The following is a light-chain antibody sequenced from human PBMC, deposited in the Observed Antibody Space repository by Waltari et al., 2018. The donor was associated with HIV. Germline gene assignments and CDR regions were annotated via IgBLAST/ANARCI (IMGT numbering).Light chain of an antibody. J-gene: IGKJ2*01. CDR3: QQYSGIPYT. CDR2: WAS. CDR1: ERVLKSSSSRNY. Sequence: DIVMTQSPDSLVVSLGERATINCKSSERVLKSSSSRNYLAWYQQKPGQRPKLLIYWASIRESGVPDRFSASGSGTDFTLTITNLQAEDVAVYYCQQYSGIPYTFGQGTKLEIK. V-gene: IGKV4-1*01.